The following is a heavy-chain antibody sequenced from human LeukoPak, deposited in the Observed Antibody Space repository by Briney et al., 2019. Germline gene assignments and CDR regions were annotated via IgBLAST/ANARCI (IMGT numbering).Heavy chain of an antibody. D-gene: IGHD6-19*01. CDR3: ARVGYSSGFLPGAYYFDY. Sequence: SETLSLTCAVYGGSFSGYYWSWIRQPPGKGVEWIGEINHSGSTNYHPSLNTPVTISVDTSKNQFSLKLSSVTAAHTAVYYCARVGYSSGFLPGAYYFDYWGQGTLVTVSS. CDR1: GGSFSGYY. J-gene: IGHJ4*02. CDR2: INHSGST. V-gene: IGHV4-34*01.